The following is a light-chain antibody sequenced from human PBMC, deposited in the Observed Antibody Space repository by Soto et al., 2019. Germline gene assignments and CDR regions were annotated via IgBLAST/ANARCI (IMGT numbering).Light chain of an antibody. CDR1: QSVSSN. V-gene: IGKV3-15*01. J-gene: IGKJ5*01. CDR2: GAS. Sequence: ETVMTHSPATLSVSPWERATLSFSASQSVSSNLAWYQQKPGQAPRLLIYGASTRATGIPARFSGSGSGTEFTLTISSLQSEDFAVYYCQQYKNWPPITFGQGTRLEIK. CDR3: QQYKNWPPIT.